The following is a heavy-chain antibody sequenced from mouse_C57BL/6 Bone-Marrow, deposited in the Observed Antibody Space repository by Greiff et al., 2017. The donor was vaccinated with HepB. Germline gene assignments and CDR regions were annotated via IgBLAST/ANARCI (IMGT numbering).Heavy chain of an antibody. CDR3: ARRYYYGSSYPFYAMDY. D-gene: IGHD1-1*01. CDR1: GYTFTGYW. Sequence: VQLQQSGAELMKPGASVKLSCKATGYTFTGYWIEWVKQRPGHGLEWIGEILPGSGSTNYNEKFKGKATFTATTSSNTAYMQLSSLTTEDSAIYYCARRYYYGSSYPFYAMDYWGQGASVTFSS. CDR2: ILPGSGST. V-gene: IGHV1-9*01. J-gene: IGHJ4*01.